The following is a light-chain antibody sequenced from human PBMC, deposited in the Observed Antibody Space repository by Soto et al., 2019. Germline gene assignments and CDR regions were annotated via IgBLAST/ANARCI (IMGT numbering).Light chain of an antibody. CDR3: QQYNNWPET. CDR2: GAS. Sequence: EIVMTQSPATLSVSPGERATLSCRASQSVSSNLAWYQQKPGQAPRLLIFGASTRATGIPARFSGSGSGTEFTLIFISLQSEDFAVYYCQQYNNWPETFGQGTKVDIK. V-gene: IGKV3-15*01. J-gene: IGKJ1*01. CDR1: QSVSSN.